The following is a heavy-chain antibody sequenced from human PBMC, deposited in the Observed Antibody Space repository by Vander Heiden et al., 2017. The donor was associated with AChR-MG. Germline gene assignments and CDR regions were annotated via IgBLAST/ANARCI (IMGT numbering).Heavy chain of an antibody. V-gene: IGHV3-21*01. CDR3: AREGLSGSYFTRLYGMDV. J-gene: IGHJ6*02. CDR2: ISSSSSYI. D-gene: IGHD1-26*01. CDR1: GFTFSSYS. Sequence: EVQLVESGGGLVKPGGSLRLSCAASGFTFSSYSMNWVRQAPGKGLEWVSSISSSSSYIYYADSVKGRFTISRDNAKNSLYLQMNSLRAEDTAVYYCAREGLSGSYFTRLYGMDVWGQGTTVTVSS.